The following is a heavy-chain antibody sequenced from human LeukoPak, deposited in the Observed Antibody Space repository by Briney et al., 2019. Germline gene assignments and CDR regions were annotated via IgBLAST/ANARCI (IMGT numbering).Heavy chain of an antibody. CDR3: AITGLLWFGELSHY. CDR1: GGSFSGYY. J-gene: IGHJ4*02. CDR2: INHSGST. Sequence: PSETLSLTCAVYGGSFSGYYWSWIRQPPGKGLEWIGEINHSGSTNYNPSLKSRVTISVDTSKHQFTLKLSSVAAAGTAVYYWAITGLLWFGELSHYWGQGTLVTVSS. V-gene: IGHV4-34*01. D-gene: IGHD3-10*01.